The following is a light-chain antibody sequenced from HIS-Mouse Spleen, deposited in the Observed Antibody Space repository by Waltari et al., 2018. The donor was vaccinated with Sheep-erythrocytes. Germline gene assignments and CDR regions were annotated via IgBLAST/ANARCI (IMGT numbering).Light chain of an antibody. V-gene: IGKV4-1*01. CDR1: QSVLYSSNNKNY. Sequence: DIVMTQSPDSLAVSLGERATINCKSSQSVLYSSNNKNYLAWYQQKPGQPPKLLIYWASTQEPRVPTRFRGSASWTAFPLTISALQAEDVAVYYCQQETSTLTFGGVTKVELK. J-gene: IGKJ4*01. CDR3: QQETSTLT. CDR2: WAS.